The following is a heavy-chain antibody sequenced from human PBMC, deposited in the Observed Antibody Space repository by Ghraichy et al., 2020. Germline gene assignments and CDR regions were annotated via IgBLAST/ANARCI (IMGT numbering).Heavy chain of an antibody. V-gene: IGHV1-69*02. CDR2: IIPILGIA. Sequence: SVKVSCKASGGTFSSYTISWVRQAPGQGLEWMGRIIPILGIANYAQKFQGRVTITADKSTSTAYMELSSLRSEDTAVYYCARGERRDGYNRAFDIWGQGTMVTVSS. J-gene: IGHJ3*02. CDR1: GGTFSSYT. CDR3: ARGERRDGYNRAFDI. D-gene: IGHD5-24*01.